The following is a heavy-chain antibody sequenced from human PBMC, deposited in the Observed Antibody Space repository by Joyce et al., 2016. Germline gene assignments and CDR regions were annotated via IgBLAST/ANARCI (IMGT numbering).Heavy chain of an antibody. D-gene: IGHD6-25*01. V-gene: IGHV3-30*18. CDR1: GLTLSNYG. CDR3: AKILTATYSSGWFLDY. Sequence: QVQLVESGGGVVQPGRSLRLSCAASGLTLSNYGVHWVRQAPGMGLEWVAVRYDGIYKYYADSVKGRFTISRDNSKNTVFLEMNSLRTEDTAVYYCAKILTATYSSGWFLDYWGQGTLVTVSS. J-gene: IGHJ4*02. CDR2: RYDGIYK.